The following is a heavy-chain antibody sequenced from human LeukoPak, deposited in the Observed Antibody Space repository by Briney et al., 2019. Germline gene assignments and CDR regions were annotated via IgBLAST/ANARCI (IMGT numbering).Heavy chain of an antibody. Sequence: GRSLRLSCAASGSTFSSYGMHWVRQAPGKGLEWVAVISYDGSNKYYADSVKGRFTISRDNSKNTLYLQMNSLRAEDTAVYYCAKDLCSSTSCYIYYYYGMDVWGQGTTVTVSS. D-gene: IGHD2-2*01. CDR1: GSTFSSYG. CDR3: AKDLCSSTSCYIYYYYGMDV. V-gene: IGHV3-30*18. CDR2: ISYDGSNK. J-gene: IGHJ6*02.